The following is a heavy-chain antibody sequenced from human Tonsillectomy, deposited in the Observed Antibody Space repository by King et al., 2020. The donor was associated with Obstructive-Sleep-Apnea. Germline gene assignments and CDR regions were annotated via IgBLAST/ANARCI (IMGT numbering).Heavy chain of an antibody. D-gene: IGHD1-14*01. CDR1: GFTFSSYA. CDR3: AKSRPLFDY. V-gene: IGHV3-23*04. J-gene: IGHJ4*02. CDR2: ISSSYSST. Sequence: VQLVESGGNLVHPGGSLRLSCAASGFTFSSYAMNWVRQAPGKGLEWVSSISSSYSSTYYAESVKGRFTISRDNSKNTLYLQMNGLRAEDTAIYYCAKSRPLFDYWGQGTLVTVSS.